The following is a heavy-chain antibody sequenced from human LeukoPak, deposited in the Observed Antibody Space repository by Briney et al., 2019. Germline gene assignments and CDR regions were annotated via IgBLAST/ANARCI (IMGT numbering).Heavy chain of an antibody. CDR1: GGTFSSYA. CDR3: AREGEYCSSTSCQNWFDP. V-gene: IGHV1-69*05. J-gene: IGHJ5*02. CDR2: IIPIFGTA. Sequence: GASVKVSCKASGGTFSSYAISWVRQAPGQGLEWLGGIIPIFGTANYAQKFQGRVTITTDESTSTAYMELSSLRSEDTAVYYCAREGEYCSSTSCQNWFDPWGQGTLVTVSS. D-gene: IGHD2-2*01.